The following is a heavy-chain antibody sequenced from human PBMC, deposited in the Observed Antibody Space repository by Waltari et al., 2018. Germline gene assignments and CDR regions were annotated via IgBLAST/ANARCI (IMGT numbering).Heavy chain of an antibody. CDR1: GGSISRYY. V-gene: IGHV4-59*01. Sequence: QVQLQESGPGLVKPSETLSLTCTVSGGSISRYYWSWIRQPPGKGLEWIGYIYYSGSTNYNPSLKSRVTISVDTSKNQFSLKLSSVTAADTAVYYCARDSSSSGLDYWGQGTLVTVSS. CDR3: ARDSSSSGLDY. D-gene: IGHD6-6*01. CDR2: IYYSGST. J-gene: IGHJ4*02.